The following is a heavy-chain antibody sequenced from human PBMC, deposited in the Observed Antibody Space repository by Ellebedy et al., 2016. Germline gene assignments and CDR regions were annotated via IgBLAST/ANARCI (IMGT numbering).Heavy chain of an antibody. CDR2: INPNSGGT. CDR1: GYTFTGYY. D-gene: IGHD5-18*01. Sequence: ASVKVSXXASGYTFTGYYMHWVRQAPGQGLEWMGWINPNSGGTNYAQKLQGRVTMTTDTSTSTAYMELRSLRSDDTAVYYCARASYELWYPLDYWGQGTLVTVSS. J-gene: IGHJ4*02. V-gene: IGHV1-2*02. CDR3: ARASYELWYPLDY.